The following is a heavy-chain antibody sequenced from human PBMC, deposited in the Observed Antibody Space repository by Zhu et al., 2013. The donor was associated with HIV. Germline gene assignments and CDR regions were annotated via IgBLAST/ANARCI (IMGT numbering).Heavy chain of an antibody. Sequence: QVQLQESGPGLVKPSETLSLTCTVSGGSVSGGNSYWTWIRQPPGRGLEWIGYIHYSGSTNYSPSLSGRVTMSIDKSKNQLSLEVHSVTAADTAMYYCARHLGVPGTRGFDYWGQGTLVTVSS. V-gene: IGHV4-61*01. CDR3: ARHLGVPGTRGFDY. J-gene: IGHJ4*02. CDR1: GGSVSGGNSY. D-gene: IGHD6-19*01. CDR2: IHYSGST.